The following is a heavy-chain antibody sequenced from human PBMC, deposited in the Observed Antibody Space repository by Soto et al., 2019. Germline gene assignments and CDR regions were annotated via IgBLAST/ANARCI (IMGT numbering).Heavy chain of an antibody. D-gene: IGHD2-15*01. CDR3: IRGNKGFYWSDMDV. CDR1: GFPFNTYA. V-gene: IGHV3-23*01. J-gene: IGHJ6*03. Sequence: HPGGSLRLSCAASGFPFNTYAMSWIRQAPGKGPEWVSAISAGGGATFYTDSVKGRFTLSRDNSKTTLYLQMNSLRVEDTVVYYCIRGNKGFYWSDMDVWGKAVTVNVSS. CDR2: ISAGGGAT.